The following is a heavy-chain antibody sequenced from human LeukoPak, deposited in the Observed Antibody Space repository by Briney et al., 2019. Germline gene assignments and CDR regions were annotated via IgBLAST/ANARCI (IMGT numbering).Heavy chain of an antibody. CDR2: ISSSGNYM. CDR3: AAFFYDSSGYRSFDV. J-gene: IGHJ3*01. D-gene: IGHD3-22*01. Sequence: PGGSLRLSCAASGFTLTNYSMNWVRQAPGKGLEWVSSISSSGNYMYYAESVKGRFTISRDNAKSSLSLQMSSLRAEDTAICYCAAFFYDSSGYRSFDVWGQGTMVTVSS. CDR1: GFTLTNYS. V-gene: IGHV3-21*06.